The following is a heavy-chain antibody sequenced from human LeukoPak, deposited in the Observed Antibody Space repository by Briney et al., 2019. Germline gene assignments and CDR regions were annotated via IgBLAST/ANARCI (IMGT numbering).Heavy chain of an antibody. Sequence: PGGSLRLSCAASGFMFSSYWMSWVRQAPGKGLEWVSSISGSGSGGSTYYADSVKGRFTISRDNSKNTLYLQMNSLIAEDTAVYYCAKSGYNRFDYWGQGTRVTVSS. V-gene: IGHV3-23*01. CDR2: ISGSGSGGST. CDR3: AKSGYNRFDY. J-gene: IGHJ4*02. D-gene: IGHD5-24*01. CDR1: GFMFSSYW.